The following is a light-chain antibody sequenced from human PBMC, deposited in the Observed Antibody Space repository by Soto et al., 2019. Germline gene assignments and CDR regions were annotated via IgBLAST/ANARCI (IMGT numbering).Light chain of an antibody. CDR2: DAS. CDR1: QSVSNQ. CDR3: QQRSNWPPYT. Sequence: EIVLTQSPVTLSLSPGERATLSCRASQSVSNQLAWYQQKPGQAPRLLIYDASRRVTGIPARFSGSGSGTDFTLTLSSLEPEDSAVYYCQQRSNWPPYTFGQGTKLEIK. V-gene: IGKV3-11*01. J-gene: IGKJ2*01.